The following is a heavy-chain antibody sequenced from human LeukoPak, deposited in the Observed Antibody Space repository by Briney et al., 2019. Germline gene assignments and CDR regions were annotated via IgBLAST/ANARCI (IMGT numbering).Heavy chain of an antibody. D-gene: IGHD3-22*01. V-gene: IGHV3-23*01. CDR3: AKDMAMIVVVTVGY. Sequence: GGSLLLSCAASGFSFSSDAMSWVRQAPGKGLEWVSAISGSGGSTYYADSVKGRFTISRDNSKNTLYLQMNSLRAEDTAVYYCAKDMAMIVVVTVGYWGQGPLVTVSS. CDR1: GFSFSSDA. J-gene: IGHJ4*02. CDR2: ISGSGGST.